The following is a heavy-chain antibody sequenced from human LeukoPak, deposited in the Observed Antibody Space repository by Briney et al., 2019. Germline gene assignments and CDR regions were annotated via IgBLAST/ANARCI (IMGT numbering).Heavy chain of an antibody. CDR1: GGSVSSGNW. D-gene: IGHD3-10*01. Sequence: SGTLSLTCAVSGGSVSSGNWWSWVRQPPGKGLEWIGEVYSSGSTNYNPSLKSRVAISVDKSKDQFSLKLNSVAAADTAVYYCARDSDITMVRGVTYYYYYYMDVWGKGTTVTISS. CDR2: VYSSGST. CDR3: ARDSDITMVRGVTYYYYYYMDV. J-gene: IGHJ6*03. V-gene: IGHV4-4*02.